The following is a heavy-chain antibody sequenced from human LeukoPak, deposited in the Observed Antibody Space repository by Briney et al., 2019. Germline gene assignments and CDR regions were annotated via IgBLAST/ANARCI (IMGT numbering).Heavy chain of an antibody. D-gene: IGHD3-3*01. CDR3: AKASWGVFGEWLLVY. Sequence: SETLSLTCAVYGGSFSGYYWSWIRQPPGKGLEWIGEINHSGSTNYNPSLKSRVTISVDTSKNQFSLKLSSVTAEDTAVYYCAKASWGVFGEWLLVYWGQGTLVTVSS. J-gene: IGHJ4*02. V-gene: IGHV4-34*01. CDR1: GGSFSGYY. CDR2: INHSGST.